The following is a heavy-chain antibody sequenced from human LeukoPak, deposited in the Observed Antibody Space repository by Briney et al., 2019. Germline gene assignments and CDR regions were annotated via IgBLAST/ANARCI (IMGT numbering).Heavy chain of an antibody. V-gene: IGHV4-38-2*02. CDR1: AYSISSGYY. D-gene: IGHD6-19*01. Sequence: SETLSLTCTVSAYSISSGYYWGWIRQPPGKGLEWIGEINHSGSTNYNPSLKSRVTISVDTSKNQFSLKLSSVTAADTAVYYCARRIAVAGLYRYWGQGTLVTVSS. CDR3: ARRIAVAGLYRY. J-gene: IGHJ4*02. CDR2: INHSGST.